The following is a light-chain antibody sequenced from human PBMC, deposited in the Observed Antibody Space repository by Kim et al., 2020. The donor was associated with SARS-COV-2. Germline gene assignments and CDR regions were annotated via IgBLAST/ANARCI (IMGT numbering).Light chain of an antibody. CDR1: NIGSKH. Sequence: VARGQTASINCGGDNIGSKHVHWYQQKAGQAPVLVIYRDSSRPAEIPERFSGSNTGNTATLTVSRAQAGDEADYYCQVWDNNTWVFGAGTQLTVL. CDR3: QVWDNNTWV. J-gene: IGLJ3*02. V-gene: IGLV3-9*01. CDR2: RDS.